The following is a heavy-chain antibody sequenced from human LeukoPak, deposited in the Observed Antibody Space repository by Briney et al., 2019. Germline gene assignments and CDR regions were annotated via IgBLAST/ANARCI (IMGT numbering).Heavy chain of an antibody. Sequence: GGSLRLSCAASGFIFSSYGMHWVRQAPGKGLEWVTLISYDGNNKYYAASVKGRFTISRDNSKNTLYLQMNSLRAEDTAVYYCAKDRLYYFDNIGYYYPDSWGQGTLVTVSS. CDR3: AKDRLYYFDNIGYYYPDS. V-gene: IGHV3-30*18. CDR2: ISYDGNNK. CDR1: GFIFSSYG. D-gene: IGHD3-22*01. J-gene: IGHJ4*02.